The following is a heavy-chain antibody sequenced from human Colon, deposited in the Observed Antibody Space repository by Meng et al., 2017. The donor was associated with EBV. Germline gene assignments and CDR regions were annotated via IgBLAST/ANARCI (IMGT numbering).Heavy chain of an antibody. D-gene: IGHD2-2*01. CDR1: GYTFTSYA. J-gene: IGHJ4*02. Sequence: QWQLVQAGADMQKPGASVKVSCKAFGYTFTSYAMNWVRQAPGQGLEWMGWINTNTGNPTYAQGFTGRFVFSLDTSVSTAYLQISSLKAEDTAVYYCARETLGYCSSTSCYIGPPDYWGQGTLVTVSS. CDR3: ARETLGYCSSTSCYIGPPDY. V-gene: IGHV7-4-1*02. CDR2: INTNTGNP.